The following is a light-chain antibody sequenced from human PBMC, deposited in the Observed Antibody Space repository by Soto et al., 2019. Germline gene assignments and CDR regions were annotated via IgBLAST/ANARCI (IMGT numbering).Light chain of an antibody. V-gene: IGKV3-15*01. J-gene: IGKJ2*01. CDR2: AAS. CDR1: QGVGTN. CDR3: QQYNNWPLYT. Sequence: EIVMTQSPGTLSVSPGERATLSCRASQGVGTNLAWYQQRRGQAPRLLIYAASSRATDIPARIPGRGSGTEFTLTISSLQSEDFAVYFCQQYNNWPLYTCGQWTKLEI.